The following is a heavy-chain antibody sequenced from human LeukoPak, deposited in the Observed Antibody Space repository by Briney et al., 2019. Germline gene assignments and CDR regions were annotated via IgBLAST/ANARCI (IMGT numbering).Heavy chain of an antibody. Sequence: GGSLRPSCAASGFTFNGYEMNWVRQAPGKGLEWVSYISSSGSTIYYADSVKGRFAISRDNAKNSLYLQMNSLRAEDTAVYYCARGGNKSRLGYWGQGTLVTVSS. CDR1: GFTFNGYE. V-gene: IGHV3-48*03. D-gene: IGHD2/OR15-2a*01. J-gene: IGHJ4*02. CDR3: ARGGNKSRLGY. CDR2: ISSSGSTI.